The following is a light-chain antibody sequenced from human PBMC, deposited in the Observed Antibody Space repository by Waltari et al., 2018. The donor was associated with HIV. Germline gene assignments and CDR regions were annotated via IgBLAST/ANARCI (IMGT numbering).Light chain of an antibody. CDR1: QSVRTY. CDR3: QQRSDWPLT. Sequence: EIVLTQSPATLSLSPGERVTLSCRASQSVRTYLAWYQWKPGQAPRLLIYDASNRATGIPDRFSGSGSGTDFTLTISSLEPEDFVVYFCQQRSDWPLTFGGGTKVEIK. V-gene: IGKV3-11*01. J-gene: IGKJ4*01. CDR2: DAS.